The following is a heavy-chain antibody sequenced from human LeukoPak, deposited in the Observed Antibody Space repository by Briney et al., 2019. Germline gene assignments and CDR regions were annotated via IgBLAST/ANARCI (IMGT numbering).Heavy chain of an antibody. CDR1: GGSISSYY. CDR3: ATQTTMDAFDI. CDR2: IYYSGST. V-gene: IGHV4-59*01. Sequence: SETLSLTCTVSGGSISSYYWSWIRQPPGKGLEWIGYIYYSGSTNYNPSLKSRVTISVDTSKNQFSLKLSSVTAADTAVYYCATQTTMDAFDIWGQGTMVTVSS. J-gene: IGHJ3*02. D-gene: IGHD4-11*01.